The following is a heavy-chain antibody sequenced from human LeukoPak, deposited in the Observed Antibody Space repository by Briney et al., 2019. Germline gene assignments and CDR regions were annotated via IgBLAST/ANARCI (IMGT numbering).Heavy chain of an antibody. D-gene: IGHD1-26*01. V-gene: IGHV1-58*02. CDR1: GFTFTSSA. CDR2: IVVGSGNT. J-gene: IGHJ4*02. CDR3: AAGLHGGSYHLDY. Sequence: ASVKVSCKASGFTFTSSAMQWVRQARGQRLEWIGWIVVGSGNTNYAQKFQERVTITRDTSTSTAYMELSSLRSEDTAVYYCAAGLHGGSYHLDYWGQGTLVTVSS.